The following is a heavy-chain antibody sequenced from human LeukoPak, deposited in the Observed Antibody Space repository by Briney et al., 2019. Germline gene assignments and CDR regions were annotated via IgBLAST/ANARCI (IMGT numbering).Heavy chain of an antibody. CDR1: GFTFSSYG. V-gene: IGHV3-30*18. CDR3: AKGGAKQLWSPLDY. D-gene: IGHD6-6*01. Sequence: PGGSLRLSCAASGFTFSSYGMHWVRQAPGKGLEWVAVISYDGSNKYYADSVKGRFTISRDNSKNTLYLQMNSPRAEDTAVYYCAKGGAKQLWSPLDYWGQGTLVTVSS. J-gene: IGHJ4*02. CDR2: ISYDGSNK.